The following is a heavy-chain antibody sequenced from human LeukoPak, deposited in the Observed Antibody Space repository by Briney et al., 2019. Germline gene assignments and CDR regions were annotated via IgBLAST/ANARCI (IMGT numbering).Heavy chain of an antibody. D-gene: IGHD3-3*01. CDR1: GYRFTIYG. CDR3: ERDGLRFWEWLLGDNWFDP. J-gene: IGHJ5*02. V-gene: IGHV1-18*01. Sequence: ASVTVSFTCSGYRFTIYGISWVRQPPAQGQEWVGWINAYNGNTNYTQKLQGRGSITTDTSTGTAYLDLRSMRSDDTAVYYCERDGLRFWEWLLGDNWFDPWGQGTLVTVSS. CDR2: INAYNGNT.